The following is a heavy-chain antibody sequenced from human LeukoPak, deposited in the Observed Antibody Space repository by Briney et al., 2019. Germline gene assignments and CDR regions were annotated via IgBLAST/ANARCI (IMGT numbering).Heavy chain of an antibody. J-gene: IGHJ4*02. CDR2: IYASGST. CDR1: GGSIGNYY. Sequence: SETLSLTCTVYGGSIGNYYWSWIRQPAGKGLEWIGRIYASGSTNYNPSLKSRVTMSVDTSKNQFSLTLTSVTAADTAVYYCARGGSSWQSFDFWGQGTLVTVSS. CDR3: ARGGSSWQSFDF. V-gene: IGHV4-4*07. D-gene: IGHD6-13*01.